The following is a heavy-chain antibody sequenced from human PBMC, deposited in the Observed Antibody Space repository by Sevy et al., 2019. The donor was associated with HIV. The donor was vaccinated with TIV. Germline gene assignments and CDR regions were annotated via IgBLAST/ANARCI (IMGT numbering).Heavy chain of an antibody. CDR2: IYHSGST. V-gene: IGHV4-38-2*02. D-gene: IGHD3-22*01. CDR3: ARDPGYYDSSGYPGYYFDY. CDR1: GYSISSGYY. J-gene: IGHJ4*02. Sequence: SETLSLTCTVSGYSISSGYYWGWIRQPPGKGLEWIGSIYHSGSTYYNPSLKSRVTISVDTSKNQFSLKLSSVTAADTAVYYCARDPGYYDSSGYPGYYFDYWSQGTLVTVSS.